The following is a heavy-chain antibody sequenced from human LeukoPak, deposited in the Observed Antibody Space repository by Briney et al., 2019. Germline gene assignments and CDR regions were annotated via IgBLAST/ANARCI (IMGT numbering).Heavy chain of an antibody. CDR2: IYYSGST. CDR3: ATCMDGSSTSCYTGVGNWFDP. Sequence: SETLSLTCTVSGGSISSSSYYWGWIRQPPGKGLEWIGSIYYSGSTYYNPSLKSRVTISVDTSKNQFSLKLSSVTAADAAVYDCATCMDGSSTSCYTGVGNWFDPWGQGTLVTVSS. D-gene: IGHD2-2*02. CDR1: GGSISSSSYY. J-gene: IGHJ5*02. V-gene: IGHV4-39*01.